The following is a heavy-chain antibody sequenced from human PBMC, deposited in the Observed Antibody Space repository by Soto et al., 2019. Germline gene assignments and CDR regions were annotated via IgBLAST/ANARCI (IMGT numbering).Heavy chain of an antibody. V-gene: IGHV1-69*12. D-gene: IGHD5-18*01. CDR3: ATVDTAMFYYYYGMDV. Sequence: QVQLVQSGAEVKKPGSSVKVSCKASGGTFSSYAISWVRQAPGQGLEWMGGIIPIFGTANYAQKFQGRVTITADASTSTPYMALRSLRSEDTAVYSCATVDTAMFYYYYGMDVWGQGTTVTVSS. CDR1: GGTFSSYA. CDR2: IIPIFGTA. J-gene: IGHJ6*02.